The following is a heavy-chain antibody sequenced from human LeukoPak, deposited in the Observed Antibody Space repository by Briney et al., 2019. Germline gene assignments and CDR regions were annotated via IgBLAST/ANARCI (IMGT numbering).Heavy chain of an antibody. J-gene: IGHJ4*02. CDR3: TTNYYDSSGYLHGFDY. D-gene: IGHD3-22*01. CDR2: MNPNSGNT. CDR1: GYTFTSND. V-gene: IGHV1-8*01. Sequence: ASVKVSCKASGYTFTSNDINWVRQATGQGLEWMGWMNPNSGNTGYAQKFQGRVTMTRNTSISTAYMELSSLKTEDTAVYYCTTNYYDSSGYLHGFDYWGQGTLVTVSS.